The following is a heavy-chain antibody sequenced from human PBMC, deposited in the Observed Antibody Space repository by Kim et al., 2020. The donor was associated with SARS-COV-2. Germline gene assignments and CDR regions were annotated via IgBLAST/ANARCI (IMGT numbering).Heavy chain of an antibody. J-gene: IGHJ5*02. D-gene: IGHD6-13*01. V-gene: IGHV4-31*02. CDR3: ARTAAELDP. Sequence: STYYNPSLKSRVTISVDTSKNQFSLKLSSVTAADTAVYYCARTAAELDPWGQGTLVTVSS. CDR2: ST.